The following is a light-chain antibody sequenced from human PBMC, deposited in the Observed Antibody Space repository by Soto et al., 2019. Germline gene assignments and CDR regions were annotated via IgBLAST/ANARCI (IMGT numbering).Light chain of an antibody. CDR3: QHSYSSPPWT. J-gene: IGKJ1*01. V-gene: IGKV1-39*01. CDR1: QSISTY. Sequence: DLQMTQSPSSLSASVGDRVTISCRASQSISTYLNWYQQKPGTAPKLLIYRASSVKSGVPPRFSCSGSGRDFTLTISSLRPEDIATYFCQHSYSSPPWTFGQGTKVEVK. CDR2: RAS.